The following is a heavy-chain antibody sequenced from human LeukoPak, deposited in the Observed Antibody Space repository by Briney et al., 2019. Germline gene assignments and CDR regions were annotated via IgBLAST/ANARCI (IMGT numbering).Heavy chain of an antibody. Sequence: RASVKVSCKASGYTFTSYYMHWVRQAPGQGLEWMGIINPSGGSTSYAQKFQGRVTMTRDTSTSTVYMELSSLRPEDTAVYYCAKGRAYYDSSGYYLVYWGQGTLVTVSS. CDR2: INPSGGST. V-gene: IGHV1-46*01. J-gene: IGHJ4*02. CDR1: GYTFTSYY. D-gene: IGHD3-22*01. CDR3: AKGRAYYDSSGYYLVY.